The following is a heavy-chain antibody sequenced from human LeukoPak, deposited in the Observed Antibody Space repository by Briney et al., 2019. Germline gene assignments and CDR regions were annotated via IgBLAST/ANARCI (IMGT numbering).Heavy chain of an antibody. CDR1: GFMFSDYY. D-gene: IGHD1-26*01. V-gene: IGHV3-11*01. CDR3: ARVRGSYAFDY. CDR2: ISNSGGSLI. Sequence: GGSLRLSCAASGFMFSDYYMSWMRQAPGKGLEWVSYISNSGGSLIYNADSVKGRFTISRDNAKNSLYLQMNSLRAEDTAVYYCARVRGSYAFDYWGQGTLVTVSS. J-gene: IGHJ4*02.